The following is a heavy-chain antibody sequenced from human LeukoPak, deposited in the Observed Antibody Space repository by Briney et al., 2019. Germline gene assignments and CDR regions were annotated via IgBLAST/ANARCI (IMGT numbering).Heavy chain of an antibody. D-gene: IGHD6-13*01. CDR2: ISGSGGST. CDR3: AKGPRGYSSSWYGWYFDP. Sequence: GGSLRLSCAASGFTFSSYAMSWVRQAPGKGLEWVSAISGSGGSTYYADSVKGRFTISRDNSKNTLYLQMNSLRAEHTAVYYCAKGPRGYSSSWYGWYFDPWGRGTLVTVSS. V-gene: IGHV3-23*01. J-gene: IGHJ2*01. CDR1: GFTFSSYA.